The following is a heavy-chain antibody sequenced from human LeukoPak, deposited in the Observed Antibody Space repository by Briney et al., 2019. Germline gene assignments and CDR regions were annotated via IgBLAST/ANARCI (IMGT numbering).Heavy chain of an antibody. CDR3: ARDRGSGYYSGFDY. Sequence: SQTLSLTCTVSGGSISSGGYYWSWIRQPPGKGLEWIGYIYHSGSTYYNPSLKSRVIISVDRSKNQFSLKLSSVTAADTAVYYCARDRGSGYYSGFDYWGQGTLVTVSS. CDR1: GGSISSGGYY. J-gene: IGHJ4*02. V-gene: IGHV4-30-2*01. CDR2: IYHSGST. D-gene: IGHD3-22*01.